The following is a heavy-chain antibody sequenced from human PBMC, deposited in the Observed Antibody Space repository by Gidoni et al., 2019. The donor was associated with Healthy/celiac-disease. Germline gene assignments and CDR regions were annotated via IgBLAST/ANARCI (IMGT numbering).Heavy chain of an antibody. V-gene: IGHV1-58*01. CDR1: GLTFTSSA. CDR2: IVVGSGNT. CDR3: AAGGLRDIYYFDY. D-gene: IGHD3-9*01. Sequence: QMQLVQSGPEVKKPGTSVKVSCKASGLTFTSSAVQWVRQARGQRLEWIGWIVVGSGNTNYAQKFQERVTITRDMSTSTAYMELSSLRSEDTAVYYCAAGGLRDIYYFDYWGQGTLVTVSS. J-gene: IGHJ4*02.